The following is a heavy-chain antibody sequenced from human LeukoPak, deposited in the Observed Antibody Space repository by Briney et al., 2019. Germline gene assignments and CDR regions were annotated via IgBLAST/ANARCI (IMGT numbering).Heavy chain of an antibody. CDR2: ISSSGSTI. CDR1: GFTFSDYY. V-gene: IGHV3-11*04. D-gene: IGHD6-19*01. J-gene: IGHJ6*03. Sequence: GGSLRLSCAASGFTFSDYYMSWIRQAPGKGLEWVSYISSSGSTIYYADSVKGRFTISRDNAKNSLYLQMNSLRDEDTAVYYCARDPYSGGYGAYYYYYMDVWGKGTTVTVSS. CDR3: ARDPYSGGYGAYYYYYMDV.